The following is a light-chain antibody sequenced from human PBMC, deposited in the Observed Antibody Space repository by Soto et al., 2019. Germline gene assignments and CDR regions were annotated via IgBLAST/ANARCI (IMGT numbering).Light chain of an antibody. J-gene: IGLJ3*02. Sequence: QAVVTQPPSACGTPGQRGTIPCSGSSSNIGRNTVNWYQRLPVAAPRLLVYRNNQRPSGVPDRFSGSKSGTSASLAISGLQSEDEADYYCATWDDSLSGVEFGGGTKVTV. CDR2: RNN. CDR3: ATWDDSLSGVE. CDR1: SSNIGRNT. V-gene: IGLV1-44*01.